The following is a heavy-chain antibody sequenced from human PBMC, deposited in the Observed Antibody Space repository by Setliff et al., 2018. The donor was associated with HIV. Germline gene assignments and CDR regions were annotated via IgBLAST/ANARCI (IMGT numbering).Heavy chain of an antibody. D-gene: IGHD5-18*01. CDR2: IYSGGST. CDR3: ARGSNTRGYTYAYAFDP. CDR1: GGSIGGYY. Sequence: LSLTCTVTGGSIGGYYWSWIRQPPGTGLEWLGCIYSGGSTDYNPSLESRVTISLDTSKNQFSLRMSSVTAADTAMYYCARGSNTRGYTYAYAFDPWGQGTLVTVSS. V-gene: IGHV4-59*01. J-gene: IGHJ5*02.